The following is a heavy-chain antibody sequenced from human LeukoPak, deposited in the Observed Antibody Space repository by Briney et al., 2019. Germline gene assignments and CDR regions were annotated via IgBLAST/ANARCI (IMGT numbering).Heavy chain of an antibody. D-gene: IGHD3-16*02. CDR3: AITDYDYVWGSYRPFDY. V-gene: IGHV5-51*01. J-gene: IGHJ4*02. CDR1: GYSFTSYR. Sequence: GESLKISCKGSGYSFTSYRIGWVRQMPGKGLEWMGSIYPGDSDTRYSPSFQGQVTISADKSISTAYLQWSSLKASDTAMYYCAITDYDYVWGSYRPFDYWGQGTLVTVSS. CDR2: IYPGDSDT.